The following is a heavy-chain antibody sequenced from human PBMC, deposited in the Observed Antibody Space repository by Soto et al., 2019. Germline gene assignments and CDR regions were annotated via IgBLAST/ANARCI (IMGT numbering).Heavy chain of an antibody. CDR2: ISGSGGSI. Sequence: EVQLSESGGGLVQPGGSLRLSCAASGFTFSTYAMNWVRQAPGNGLEWVSAISGSGGSIHYADSVKGRFTISRDNSKNTLYLQMTSLRDEDTAVYHCVKGYWKGDVWGQGTTVTVSS. V-gene: IGHV3-23*01. J-gene: IGHJ6*02. CDR3: VKGYWKGDV. CDR1: GFTFSTYA. D-gene: IGHD1-1*01.